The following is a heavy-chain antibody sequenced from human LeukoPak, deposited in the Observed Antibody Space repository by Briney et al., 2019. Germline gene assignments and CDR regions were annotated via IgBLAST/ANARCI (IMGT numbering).Heavy chain of an antibody. CDR2: IDNDGHGI. D-gene: IGHD3-3*01. Sequence: QPGGSLRLSCVTSGFTSSGYWMHWVRQGPEKGLELVSRIDNDGHGIIYADSVKGRFTTSRDNVKNTLYLQMNSLRVEDTAVYYCAAGGGWDPSFGVVTHIDAWGKGTTVVVS. CDR3: AAGGGWDPSFGVVTHIDA. CDR1: GFTSSGYW. J-gene: IGHJ6*03. V-gene: IGHV3-74*01.